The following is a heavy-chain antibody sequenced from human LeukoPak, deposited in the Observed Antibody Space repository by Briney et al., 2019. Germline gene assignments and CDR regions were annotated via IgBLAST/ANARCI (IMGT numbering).Heavy chain of an antibody. V-gene: IGHV3-30*03. D-gene: IGHD3-3*01. J-gene: IGHJ4*02. CDR1: GFTFSRHG. Sequence: GGSLRLSCAPSGFTFSRHGMHWVRQAPGKGLEWVAIISNDGSTKYYAHSVEGRFTISRDNSKNTLYLQMDSLRAEDTAVYYCARDRAWNYFDYWGQGTLVTVSS. CDR3: ARDRAWNYFDY. CDR2: ISNDGSTK.